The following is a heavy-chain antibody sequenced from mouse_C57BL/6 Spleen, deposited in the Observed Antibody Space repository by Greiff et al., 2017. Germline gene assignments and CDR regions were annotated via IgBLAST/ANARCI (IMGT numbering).Heavy chain of an antibody. CDR1: GYAFSSSW. CDR3: ASSPAGYYFDY. Sequence: QVQLQQSGPELVKPGASVKISCKASGYAFSSSWMNWVKQRPGKGLEWIGRIYPGDGDTNYNGKFKGKATLTAVKSSSTAYMQLSSLTSEDSAVCFCASSPAGYYFDYWGQGTTLTVSS. J-gene: IGHJ2*01. CDR2: IYPGDGDT. V-gene: IGHV1-82*01.